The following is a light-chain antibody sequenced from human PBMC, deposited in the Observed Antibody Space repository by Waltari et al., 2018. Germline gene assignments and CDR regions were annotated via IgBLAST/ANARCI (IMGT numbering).Light chain of an antibody. Sequence: SYVLTQPPSESVAPGPEATITCGGNNIGRNTVHWYQQKPGQAPVLVVYDDSDRASGIPERFSGSKSGDTATLTISRVEAGDEADYSCQVWDGGRVVFGGGTKLTVL. V-gene: IGLV3-21*02. CDR3: QVWDGGRVV. J-gene: IGLJ2*01. CDR1: NIGRNT. CDR2: DDS.